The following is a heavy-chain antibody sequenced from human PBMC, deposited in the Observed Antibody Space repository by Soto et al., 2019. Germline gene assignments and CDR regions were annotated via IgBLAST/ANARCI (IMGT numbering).Heavy chain of an antibody. J-gene: IGHJ6*02. V-gene: IGHV1-69*06. CDR1: GGTFSSYA. D-gene: IGHD3-10*01. Sequence: QVQLVQSGAEVKKPGSSVKVSCKASGGTFSSYAISWVRQAPGQGLEWMGGIIPIFGTANYAQKFQGRVTITAENSTSTAYMELSSLRSEDTAVYYCASLKYYYGSGIPYGMDVWGQGTTVTVSS. CDR3: ASLKYYYGSGIPYGMDV. CDR2: IIPIFGTA.